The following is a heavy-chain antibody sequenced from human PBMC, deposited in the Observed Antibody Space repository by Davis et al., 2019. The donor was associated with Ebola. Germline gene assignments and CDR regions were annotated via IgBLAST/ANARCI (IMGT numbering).Heavy chain of an antibody. CDR2: ISSSSSYI. V-gene: IGHV3-21*01. CDR3: ARVGFRTIAASFVDY. CDR1: GFTFSSYS. D-gene: IGHD6-6*01. J-gene: IGHJ4*02. Sequence: GESLKISCAASGFTFSSYSMNWVRQAPGKGLEWVSSISSSSSYIYYADSVKGRFTISRDNAKNSLYLQMNSLRAEDTAVYYCARVGFRTIAASFVDYWGQGTLVTVSS.